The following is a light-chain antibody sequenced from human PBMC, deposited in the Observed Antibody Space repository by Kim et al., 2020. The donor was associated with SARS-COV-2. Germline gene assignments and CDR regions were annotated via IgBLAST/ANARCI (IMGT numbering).Light chain of an antibody. J-gene: IGLJ2*01. V-gene: IGLV3-21*04. CDR3: QVWDSSSDQP. CDR2: YDS. CDR1: NIGSKS. Sequence: SYELTQPPSVSVAPGKTARITCGGNNIGSKSVHWYQQKPGQAPVLVIYYDSDRPSGIPERFSGSNSGNTATLTISRVEAGDEADYYCQVWDSSSDQPFGGGTQLTVL.